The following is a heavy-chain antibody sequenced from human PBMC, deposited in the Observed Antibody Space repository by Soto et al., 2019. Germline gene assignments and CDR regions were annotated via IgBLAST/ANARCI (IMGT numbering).Heavy chain of an antibody. J-gene: IGHJ4*02. CDR2: IFWNDER. V-gene: IGHV2-26*01. CDR3: ARDLMEGLPLFYFDS. D-gene: IGHD2-15*01. CDR1: GFSLSKARMG. Sequence: QVTLKESGPVLVIPTETLRLTCSVSGFSLSKARMGVSWIRQPPGKALEWLAHIFWNDERSYNTSLKSRLTISRDTSKSQVVLTMTNVDPVDTGTYFCARDLMEGLPLFYFDSWGQGTLVTVSS.